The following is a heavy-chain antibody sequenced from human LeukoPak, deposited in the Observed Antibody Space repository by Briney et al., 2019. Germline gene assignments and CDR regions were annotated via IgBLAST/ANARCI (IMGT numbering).Heavy chain of an antibody. CDR3: ATKHCSSTSCYPNWFDP. CDR2: ISGSGGST. CDR1: GFTFSSYA. D-gene: IGHD2-2*01. V-gene: IGHV3-23*01. Sequence: PGASLRLSCAASGFTFSSYAMSWVRQAPGKGLEWVSAISGSGGSTYYADSVKGRFTISRDNSKNTLYLQMNSLRAEDTAVYYCATKHCSSTSCYPNWFDPCGQGTLVTVSS. J-gene: IGHJ5*02.